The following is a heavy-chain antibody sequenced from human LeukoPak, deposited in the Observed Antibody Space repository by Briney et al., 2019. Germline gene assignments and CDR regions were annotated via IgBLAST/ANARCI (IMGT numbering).Heavy chain of an antibody. CDR1: GFTFSSYA. Sequence: GGSLRLSCAASGFTFSSYAMHWVRQAPGKGLEWVSSISSSSSYIYYADSVKGRFTISRDNAKNSLYLQMNSLRAEDTAVYYCAREDDTVTTQQIDYWGQGTLVTVSS. CDR2: ISSSSSYI. CDR3: AREDDTVTTQQIDY. V-gene: IGHV3-21*01. D-gene: IGHD4-11*01. J-gene: IGHJ4*02.